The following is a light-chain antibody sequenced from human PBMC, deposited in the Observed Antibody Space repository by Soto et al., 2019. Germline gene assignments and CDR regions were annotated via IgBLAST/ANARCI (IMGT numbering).Light chain of an antibody. CDR3: QQRSNWIT. CDR2: DAS. Sequence: ESLLTQSPATLSLSPGERATLSCRASQSVSSYLAWYQQKPGQAPRLLIYDASNRATGIPARFSGSGSGTDFTLTISSLEPEDFAVYYCQQRSNWITFGQGTRLEIK. CDR1: QSVSSY. V-gene: IGKV3-11*01. J-gene: IGKJ5*01.